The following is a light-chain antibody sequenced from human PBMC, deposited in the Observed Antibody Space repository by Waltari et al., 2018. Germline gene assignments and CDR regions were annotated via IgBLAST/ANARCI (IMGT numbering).Light chain of an antibody. CDR2: KDS. J-gene: IGLJ2*01. Sequence: SYELTQPPSVSVSPGQTARITCSGDALSQQYGYWYQQKPGQAPVLVIYKDSQRPSGIPERFSGSNSGTTVTLTISGVLAEDEADYYCQSSDNSGTWVFGGGTRLTV. CDR3: QSSDNSGTWV. CDR1: ALSQQY. V-gene: IGLV3-25*03.